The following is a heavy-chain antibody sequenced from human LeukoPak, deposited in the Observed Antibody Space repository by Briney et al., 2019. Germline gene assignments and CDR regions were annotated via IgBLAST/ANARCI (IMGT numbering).Heavy chain of an antibody. CDR1: GGSISSSSYY. D-gene: IGHD4-23*01. V-gene: IGHV4-39*07. CDR2: IYTSGST. J-gene: IGHJ6*02. Sequence: SETLSLTCTVSGGSISSSSYYWGWIRQPPGKGLEWIGRIYTSGSTNYNPSLKSRVTISVDTSKNQFSLKLSSVTAADTAVYYCARRGKADYGGISYYYGMDVWGQGTTVTVSS. CDR3: ARRGKADYGGISYYYGMDV.